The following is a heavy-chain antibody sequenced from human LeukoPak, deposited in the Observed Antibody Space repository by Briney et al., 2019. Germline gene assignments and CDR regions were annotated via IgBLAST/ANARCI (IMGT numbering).Heavy chain of an antibody. CDR3: STNYAGSSHDF. V-gene: IGHV1-2*02. D-gene: IGHD2-15*01. CDR1: GYTSTGYY. Sequence: ASVKVSCKASGYTSTGYYQHWIWLAPAPGIERMGWGNSDCCGRKYTQRSHGRVTMTTDRTPINAYLELTRLTSDAAAVYYFSTNYAGSSHDFWGQGTLVTVSS. J-gene: IGHJ4*02. CDR2: GNSDCCGR.